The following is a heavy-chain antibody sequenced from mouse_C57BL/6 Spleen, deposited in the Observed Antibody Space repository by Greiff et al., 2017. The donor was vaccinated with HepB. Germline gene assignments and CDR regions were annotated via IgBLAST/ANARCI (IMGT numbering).Heavy chain of an antibody. CDR3: AREDYYGSSWGYYAMDY. V-gene: IGHV1-80*01. D-gene: IGHD1-1*01. CDR2: IYPGDGDT. CDR1: GYAFSSYW. J-gene: IGHJ4*01. Sequence: QVQLQQSGAELVKPGASVKISCKASGYAFSSYWMNWVKQRPGKGLEWIGQIYPGDGDTNYNGKFKGKATLTADKSSSTAYMQLSSLTSEDSAVYFCAREDYYGSSWGYYAMDYWGQGTSVTVSS.